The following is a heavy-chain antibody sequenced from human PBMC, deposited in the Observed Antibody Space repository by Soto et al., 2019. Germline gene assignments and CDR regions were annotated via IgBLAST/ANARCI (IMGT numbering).Heavy chain of an antibody. CDR1: GYTFTSYG. J-gene: IGHJ5*02. CDR2: ISAYNGNT. CDR3: SRVVIVEVPAAIGNWFAP. D-gene: IGHD2-2*02. V-gene: IGHV1-18*01. Sequence: ASVKVSCKASGYTFTSYGISWVRQAPGQGLEWMGWISAYNGNTNYAQKLQGRVTMTTDTSTSTAYMELRSLRSDDTAVYYCSRVVIVEVPAAIGNWFAPGGKGTLVPVSS.